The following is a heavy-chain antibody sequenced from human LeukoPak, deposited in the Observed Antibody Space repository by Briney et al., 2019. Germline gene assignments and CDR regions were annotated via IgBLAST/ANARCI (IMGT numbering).Heavy chain of an antibody. CDR1: GGSFSGYY. CDR3: ARANTYYDFWSGYYPINWFDP. Sequence: PSETLSLTCAVYGGSFSGYYWGWIRQPPGKRLEWIGSIYYSGSTYYNPSLKSRVTISVGTSKNQFSLKLSSVTAADTAVYYCARANTYYDFWSGYYPINWFDPWGQGTLVTVSS. J-gene: IGHJ5*02. V-gene: IGHV4-34*01. D-gene: IGHD3-3*01. CDR2: IYYSGST.